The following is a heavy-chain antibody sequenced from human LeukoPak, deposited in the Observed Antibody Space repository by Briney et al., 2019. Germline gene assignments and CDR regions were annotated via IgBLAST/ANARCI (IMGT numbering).Heavy chain of an antibody. CDR3: VRGGAATWYFDL. J-gene: IGHJ2*01. D-gene: IGHD1-26*01. Sequence: SETLSLTCTVSGGSIINYYWSWIRQPPGKGLEWVGYIYFSGNTRYNPSLQSRVIMSVDTFKNQVSLNLSSVAAADTAVYYCVRGGAATWYFDLWGRGTLVTVSS. CDR2: IYFSGNT. CDR1: GGSIINYY. V-gene: IGHV4-59*08.